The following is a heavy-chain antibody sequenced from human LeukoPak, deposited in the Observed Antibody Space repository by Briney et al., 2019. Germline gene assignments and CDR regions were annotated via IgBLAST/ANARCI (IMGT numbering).Heavy chain of an antibody. J-gene: IGHJ3*02. D-gene: IGHD3-22*01. CDR3: ARSRSSGYPSGDAFDI. CDR1: GYTFTSYD. V-gene: IGHV1-18*01. Sequence: ASVKVSCKASGYTFTSYDINWVRQAPGQGLEWMGWISAYNGNTNYAQKLQGRVTMTTDTSTSTAYMELRSLRSDDTAVYYCARSRSSGYPSGDAFDIWGQGTMVTVSS. CDR2: ISAYNGNT.